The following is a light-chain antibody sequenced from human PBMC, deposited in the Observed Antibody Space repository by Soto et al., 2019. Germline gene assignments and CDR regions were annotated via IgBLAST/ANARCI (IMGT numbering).Light chain of an antibody. J-gene: IGKJ4*01. V-gene: IGKV1-39*01. Sequence: DIQMTQSPSSLSASLGDRVTITCRASQTINNYLHWYQQRPGEAPKLLIYSASNLQTGVPPRFSGSGSGTHFTLTISSLQPEDFDTYYCQQSSSTPHTFGGGTKVDIK. CDR1: QTINNY. CDR3: QQSSSTPHT. CDR2: SAS.